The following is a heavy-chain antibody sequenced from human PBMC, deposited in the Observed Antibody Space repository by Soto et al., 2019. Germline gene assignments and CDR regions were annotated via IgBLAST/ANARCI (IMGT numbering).Heavy chain of an antibody. CDR2: IYYNGNT. Sequence: QVQLQESGPGLVKPSQTLSLTCTVSGGSISSGDYYWNWIRQHPGKDLEWIGYIYYNGNTYYNPSLKSRVTISVDTSKNQFSLXLSXXXAADXXVYXXXXXXXXXXXXAFDXWGQGTMVTVSS. CDR3: XXXXXXXXXXAFDX. V-gene: IGHV4-31*03. J-gene: IGHJ3*01. CDR1: GGSISSGDYY.